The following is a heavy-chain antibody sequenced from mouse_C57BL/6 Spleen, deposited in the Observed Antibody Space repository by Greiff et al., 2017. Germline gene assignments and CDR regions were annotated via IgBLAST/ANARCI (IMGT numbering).Heavy chain of an antibody. CDR2: IYPSDSET. D-gene: IGHD3-2*02. J-gene: IGHJ3*01. V-gene: IGHV1-61*01. CDR3: ARRAQATPFAY. CDR1: GYTFTSYW. Sequence: VKLQQPGAELVRPGSSVKLSCKASGYTFTSYWMDWVKQRPGQGLEWIGNIYPSDSETHYNQKFKDKATLTVDKSSSTAYMQLSSLTSEDSAVYYCARRAQATPFAYWGQGTLVTVSA.